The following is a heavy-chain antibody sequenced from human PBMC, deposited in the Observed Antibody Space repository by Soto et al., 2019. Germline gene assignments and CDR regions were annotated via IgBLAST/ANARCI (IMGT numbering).Heavy chain of an antibody. D-gene: IGHD4-4*01. CDR1: GGTFSSYA. V-gene: IGHV1-69*13. CDR2: IIPIFGTA. J-gene: IGHJ5*02. Sequence: ASVKVSCKASGGTFSSYAISWVRQAPGQGLEWMGGIIPIFGTAKYAQKFQGRVTITADESTSTAYMELSSLMSDDTAVYYCASDWRVYSNYDWFEPSGQGTLVTVSS. CDR3: ASDWRVYSNYDWFEP.